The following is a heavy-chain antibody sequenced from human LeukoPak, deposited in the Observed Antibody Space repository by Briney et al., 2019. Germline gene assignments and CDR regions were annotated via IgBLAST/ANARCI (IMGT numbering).Heavy chain of an antibody. Sequence: GGSLRLSCAASGFTFSSYAMHWVRQAPGKGLEWVAVISYDGSNKYYADSVKGRSTISRDNSKNTLYLQMNSLRAEDTAVYYCARAVMSEAGPQYYYYGMDVWGQGTTVTVSS. V-gene: IGHV3-30-3*01. CDR3: ARAVMSEAGPQYYYYGMDV. CDR2: ISYDGSNK. CDR1: GFTFSSYA. J-gene: IGHJ6*02. D-gene: IGHD6-19*01.